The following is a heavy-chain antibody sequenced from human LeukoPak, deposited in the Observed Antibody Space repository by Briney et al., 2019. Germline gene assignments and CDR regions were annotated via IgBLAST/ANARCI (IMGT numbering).Heavy chain of an antibody. CDR2: ISASSGGT. V-gene: IGHV3-23*01. J-gene: IGHJ4*02. CDR1: GFTFSSYA. Sequence: QPGGSLRLSCAASGFTFSSYAMSWVRQAPGKRLEWVSAISASSGGTYYADSLKGRFTISRDTSKNTLYLQMNSLRAEDTAVYYCAKRGRYYFDQWGQGTLVTVSS. CDR3: AKRGRYYFDQ.